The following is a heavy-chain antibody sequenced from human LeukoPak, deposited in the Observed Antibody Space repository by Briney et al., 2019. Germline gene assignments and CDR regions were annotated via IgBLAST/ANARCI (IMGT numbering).Heavy chain of an antibody. CDR3: ARGQYDTMVRGDFDY. CDR2: INPNSGGT. CDR1: GYTFTGYY. Sequence: GASVKVSRKASGYTFTGYYMHWVRQAPGQGLEWMGWINPNSGGTNYAQKFQGRVTMTRDTSICTAYMELSRLRSDDTAVYYCARGQYDTMVRGDFDYWGQGTLVTVSS. V-gene: IGHV1-2*02. J-gene: IGHJ4*02. D-gene: IGHD3-10*01.